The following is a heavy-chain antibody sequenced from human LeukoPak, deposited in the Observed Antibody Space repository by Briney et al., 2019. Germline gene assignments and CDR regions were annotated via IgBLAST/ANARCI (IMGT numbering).Heavy chain of an antibody. J-gene: IGHJ4*02. CDR1: GGTFSSYT. CDR2: IIPILGIA. CDR3: ASGYYVLFDY. V-gene: IGHV1-69*02. Sequence: SVKVSCKASGGTFSSYTISWVRQAPGQGLESMGRIIPILGIANYAQKFQGRVTITADKSTSTAYMELSSLRSEDTAVYYCASGYYVLFDYWGQGTLVTVSS. D-gene: IGHD3-10*02.